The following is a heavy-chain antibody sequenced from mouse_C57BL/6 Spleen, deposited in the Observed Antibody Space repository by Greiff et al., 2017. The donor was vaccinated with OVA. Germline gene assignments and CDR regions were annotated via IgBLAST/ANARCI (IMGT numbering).Heavy chain of an antibody. CDR2: IRNKANGYTT. J-gene: IGHJ1*03. CDR1: GFTFTDYY. V-gene: IGHV7-3*01. Sequence: EVKLMESGGGLVQPGGSLSLSCAASGFTFTDYYMSWVRQPPGKALEWLGFIRNKANGYTTEYSASVKGRFTISRDNSQSILYLQMNALRAEDSATYYCARSELGHWYFDVWGTGTTVTVSS. D-gene: IGHD4-1*01. CDR3: ARSELGHWYFDV.